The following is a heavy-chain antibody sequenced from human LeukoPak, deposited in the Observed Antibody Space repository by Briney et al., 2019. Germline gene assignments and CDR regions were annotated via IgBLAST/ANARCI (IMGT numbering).Heavy chain of an antibody. CDR1: GGSISSYY. CDR3: ARDVRGWSGFDY. J-gene: IGHJ4*02. V-gene: IGHV4-4*07. D-gene: IGHD3-3*01. Sequence: PSETLSLTCSVSGGSISSYYWSWIRQPAGKGLDWIGRIYTTGSTDYNPPLKSRVTMSVDTSKNQFSLNLSSVTAADTAVYYCARDVRGWSGFDYWGQGTLVTVSS. CDR2: IYTTGST.